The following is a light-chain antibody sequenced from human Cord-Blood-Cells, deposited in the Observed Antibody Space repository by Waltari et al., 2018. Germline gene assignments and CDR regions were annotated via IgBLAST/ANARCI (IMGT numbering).Light chain of an antibody. V-gene: IGLV2-14*01. CDR3: SSYTSSSTPWV. J-gene: IGLJ3*02. CDR2: DVS. Sequence: QPALTQPASVSGSPGQSITISCTGTSSDVGGYNNVSWYQQHPGKAPKLMIYDVSNRPSGVSNRFSGSKSGNTASLTISGLQAEDEADYYCSSYTSSSTPWVFGGGTKLTVL. CDR1: SSDVGGYNN.